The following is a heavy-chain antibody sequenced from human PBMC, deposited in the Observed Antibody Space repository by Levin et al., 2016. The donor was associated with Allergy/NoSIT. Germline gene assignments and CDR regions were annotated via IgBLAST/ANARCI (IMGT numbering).Heavy chain of an antibody. CDR3: AVYDSSGYFDFDY. V-gene: IGHV1-2*02. D-gene: IGHD3-22*01. CDR1: GYTFTSYY. J-gene: IGHJ4*02. Sequence: ASVKVSCKASGYTFTSYYMHWVRQAPGQGLEWMGWINPNSGGTNYAQKFQGRVTMTRDTSISTAYMELSRLRSDDTAVYYCAVYDSSGYFDFDYWGQGTLVTVSS. CDR2: INPNSGGT.